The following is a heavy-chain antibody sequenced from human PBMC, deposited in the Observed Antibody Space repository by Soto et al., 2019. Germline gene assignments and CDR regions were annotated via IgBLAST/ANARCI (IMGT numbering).Heavy chain of an antibody. CDR2: IYYSGST. D-gene: IGHD5-12*01. J-gene: IGHJ3*01. CDR3: ARVPNPFRLKIGYEDAYDF. Sequence: SETLSLTCTVSGGSIITYYWSWIRQPPGKGLEWIGYIYYSGSTNYNPSLKSRVTISADTSKNQFSLKLNSVTPEDTAVYYCARVPNPFRLKIGYEDAYDFWGQGTMVTVSS. CDR1: GGSIITYY. V-gene: IGHV4-59*12.